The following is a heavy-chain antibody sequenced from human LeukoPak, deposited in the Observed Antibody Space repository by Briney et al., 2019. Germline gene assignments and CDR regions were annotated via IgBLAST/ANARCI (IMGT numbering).Heavy chain of an antibody. CDR1: GFSFSRSW. CDR2: IKVDGSEK. CDR3: VRHGPFGSGNFGY. D-gene: IGHD3-10*01. J-gene: IGHJ4*02. Sequence: PGGSLRLSCVASGFSFSRSWMSWVRQPPGKGLEWVANIKVDGSEKYYRDSVEGRFIISRDNAENSLQRQMNKLRAEETAENYCVRHGPFGSGNFGYWAQGTLVSVSS. V-gene: IGHV3-7*01.